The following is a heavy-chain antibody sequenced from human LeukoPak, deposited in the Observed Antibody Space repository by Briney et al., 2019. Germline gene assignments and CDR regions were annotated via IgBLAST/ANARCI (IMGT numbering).Heavy chain of an antibody. J-gene: IGHJ3*02. D-gene: IGHD4-17*01. CDR2: ISHDGSDK. V-gene: IGHV3-30*04. Sequence: PGGSLRLSCAASEFTLKIYPMHWVRQAPGKGLEWLSVISHDGSDKNNADSVKGRFIISRDNSKNTIYLQLNSLRPEDTAMYYCAIEGVQTTVDAFDIWGLGTMVIVSS. CDR3: AIEGVQTTVDAFDI. CDR1: EFTLKIYP.